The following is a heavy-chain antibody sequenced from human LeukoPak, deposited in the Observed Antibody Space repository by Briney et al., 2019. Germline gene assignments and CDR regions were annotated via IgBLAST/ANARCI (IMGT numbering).Heavy chain of an antibody. V-gene: IGHV1-18*01. CDR2: ISAYNGNT. CDR1: GYTFTSYG. D-gene: IGHD2-2*01. CDR3: ARVRSKLGYCSSTSCQGAFQH. Sequence: GASVKVSCKASGYTFTSYGISWVRQAPGQGLEWMGWISAYNGNTNYAQKLQGRVTMTTDTSTSTAYMELRSLRSDDTAVYYCARVRSKLGYCSSTSCQGAFQHWGQGTLVTVSS. J-gene: IGHJ1*01.